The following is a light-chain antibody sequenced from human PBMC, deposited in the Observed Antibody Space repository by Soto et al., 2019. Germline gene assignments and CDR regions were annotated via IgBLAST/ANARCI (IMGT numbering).Light chain of an antibody. J-gene: IGKJ5*01. CDR3: QPSHSTPPVT. V-gene: IGKV1-39*01. Sequence: DIQMTQSPSSLSTSGGDRVIITCLANECINYYLKWYQQKPVRSPKLLIYAASNLQSGVPSRFSGSGSGAAYTITISSLQNEHFATYYCQPSHSTPPVTFGKGTRLPIK. CDR1: ECINYY. CDR2: AAS.